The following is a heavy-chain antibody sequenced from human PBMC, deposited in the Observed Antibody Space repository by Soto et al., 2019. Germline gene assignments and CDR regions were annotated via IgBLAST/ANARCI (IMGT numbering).Heavy chain of an antibody. Sequence: GGSLRLSCVTSGFIFTTNSMNWVRQVPEKGLQWLSSISSSGTFKSYGDSVKGRFTISRDNAKNSLFLEMNNLRGEDTGLYYCARDPPHGGTSSWDAESWGLGTLVTVS. D-gene: IGHD2-15*01. J-gene: IGHJ4*02. CDR3: ARDPPHGGTSSWDAES. V-gene: IGHV3-21*01. CDR1: GFIFTTNS. CDR2: ISSSGTFK.